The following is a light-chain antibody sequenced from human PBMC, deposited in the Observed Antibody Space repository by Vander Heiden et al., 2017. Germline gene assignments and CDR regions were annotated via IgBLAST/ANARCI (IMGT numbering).Light chain of an antibody. CDR1: QSVGTY. Sequence: EVFLTQSPATPSVSAGERVSLSCRASQSVGTYLAWYQQKPGQPPTLLIYDVSKRATGIPARFSGSGSGTDFTLTISSLQPEDFAVYYCQHRSNWPPGITFGHGTRLDIK. CDR2: DVS. J-gene: IGKJ5*01. V-gene: IGKV3-11*01. CDR3: QHRSNWPPGIT.